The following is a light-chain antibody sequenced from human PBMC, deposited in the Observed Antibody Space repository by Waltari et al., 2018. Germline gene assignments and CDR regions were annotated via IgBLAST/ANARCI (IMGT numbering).Light chain of an antibody. CDR3: QQRSTWPILT. J-gene: IGKJ4*01. V-gene: IGKV3-11*01. Sequence: EIVLTQSPATLSLSPGERATLSCRASQSVSSYLGWYQQKPGQALRLLIYDASTRATGVPGRFSGSGSGTDFTLTISSLEPEDFAIYYCQQRSTWPILTFGGGTKVEIK. CDR2: DAS. CDR1: QSVSSY.